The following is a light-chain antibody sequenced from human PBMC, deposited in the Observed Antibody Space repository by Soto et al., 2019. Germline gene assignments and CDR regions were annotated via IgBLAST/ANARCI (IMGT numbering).Light chain of an antibody. V-gene: IGKV1-5*01. CDR3: QQYNSYPWT. CDR2: DAS. Sequence: DVQMTQSPSTLSASVGDRVTITCRASQSISSWLAWYQQKPGKAPKVLIYDASSLESGVPSRFSGSGSGTEFTLTISSLQPADFATYYCQQYNSYPWTFGQGTKVDIK. J-gene: IGKJ1*01. CDR1: QSISSW.